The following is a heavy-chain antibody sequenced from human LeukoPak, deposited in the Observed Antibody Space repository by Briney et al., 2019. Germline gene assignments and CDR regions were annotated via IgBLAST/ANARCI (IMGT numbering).Heavy chain of an antibody. CDR3: ARAREDGGATVIHFDY. CDR1: GYTFTSYD. Sequence: ASVKVSCKASGYTFTSYDLNWVRQATGQGLEWIGWMNPNSGNTGYAQKFQGRVTLTRSTSISTAYMELRSLTSEDTAVYYCARAREDGGATVIHFDYWGQGTLVTVSS. V-gene: IGHV1-8*01. D-gene: IGHD1-26*01. J-gene: IGHJ4*02. CDR2: MNPNSGNT.